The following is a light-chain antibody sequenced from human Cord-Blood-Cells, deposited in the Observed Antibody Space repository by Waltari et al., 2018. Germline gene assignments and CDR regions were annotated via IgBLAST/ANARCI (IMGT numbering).Light chain of an antibody. CDR3: QHYYSYPLT. CDR2: AAS. Sequence: AIRMTQSPSSFSASTGDRVTITCRASQGISSYLGWYQKKPRNAPKLLIYAASTLQSGVPSRFSGSCAGKDFTLTISCLQYEDVATYYCQHYYSYPLTFGQGTKVEIK. V-gene: IGKV1-8*01. CDR1: QGISSY. J-gene: IGKJ1*01.